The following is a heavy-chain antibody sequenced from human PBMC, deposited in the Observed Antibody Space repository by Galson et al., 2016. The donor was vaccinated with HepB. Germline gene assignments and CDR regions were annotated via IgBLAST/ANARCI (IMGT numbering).Heavy chain of an antibody. CDR2: ISSSSTYI. V-gene: IGHV3-21*06. D-gene: IGHD1-14*01. Sequence: SLRLSCAASGFTFSSYSVNWVRQAPGKGLEWVSSISSSSTYIYYADSVKGRFTISRDDAKNSLYLQMNSLRAEDTALYYCARTPGTYWFFHLWGRGTLVTVSS. CDR3: ARTPGTYWFFHL. CDR1: GFTFSSYS. J-gene: IGHJ2*01.